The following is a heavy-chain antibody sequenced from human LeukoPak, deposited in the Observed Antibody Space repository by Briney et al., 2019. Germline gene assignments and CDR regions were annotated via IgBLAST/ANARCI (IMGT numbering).Heavy chain of an antibody. CDR2: INTNTGNP. V-gene: IGHV7-4-1*02. CDR1: GCTFTSYD. Sequence: ASVKVSCKASGCTFTSYDINWVRQAPGQGLEWMGWINTNTGNPTYAQGFTGRFVFSLDTSVSTAYLQISSLKAEDTAVYYCARHAGNSPSWFDPWGQGTLVTVSS. CDR3: ARHAGNSPSWFDP. J-gene: IGHJ5*02. D-gene: IGHD4-23*01.